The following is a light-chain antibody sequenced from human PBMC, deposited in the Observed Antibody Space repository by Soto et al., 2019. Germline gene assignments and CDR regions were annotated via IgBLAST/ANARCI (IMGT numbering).Light chain of an antibody. CDR3: QQYFRSLVE. CDR2: ATS. CDR1: QSVSARF. Sequence: ELVLTQSPDTLSLSPGERATLSCRASQSVSARFLAWYQHRPGQPPRLLISATSTRAPGIPDRFSGSGSGTEFTLTISSREPEDVAVYYCQQYFRSLVEFGQGTKVEIK. V-gene: IGKV3-20*01. J-gene: IGKJ1*01.